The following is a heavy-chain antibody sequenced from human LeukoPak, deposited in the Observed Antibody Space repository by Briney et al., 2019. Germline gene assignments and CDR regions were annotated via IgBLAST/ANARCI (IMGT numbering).Heavy chain of an antibody. D-gene: IGHD6-19*01. Sequence: PGGSLRLSCAASGFTFSIYTMSWVRQAPGKGLEYVSTISSNGGSTYYANSVKGRFTISRDDSKNTLYLQMGSLRAEDMAVYYCARDRGSSGWYYFDCWGQGTLVTVSS. V-gene: IGHV3-64*01. CDR1: GFTFSIYT. CDR2: ISSNGGST. CDR3: ARDRGSSGWYYFDC. J-gene: IGHJ4*02.